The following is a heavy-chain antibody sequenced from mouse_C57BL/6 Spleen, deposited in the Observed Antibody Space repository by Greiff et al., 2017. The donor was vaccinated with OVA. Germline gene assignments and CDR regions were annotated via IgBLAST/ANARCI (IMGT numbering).Heavy chain of an antibody. D-gene: IGHD2-5*01. CDR3: AREGAYYSNYYAMDY. CDR2: IDPSDSYT. V-gene: IGHV1-59*01. J-gene: IGHJ4*01. CDR1: GYTFTSYW. Sequence: QVQLQQSGAELVRPGTSVKLSCKASGYTFTSYWMHWVKQRPGQGLEWIGVIDPSDSYTNYNQKFKGKATLTVDTSSSTAYMQLSSLTSEDSAVYYCAREGAYYSNYYAMDYWGQGTSVTVSS.